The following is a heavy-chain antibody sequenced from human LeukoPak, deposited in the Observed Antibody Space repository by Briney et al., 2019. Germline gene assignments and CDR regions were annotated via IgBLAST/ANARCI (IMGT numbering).Heavy chain of an antibody. CDR1: GFIFSTYG. CDR2: ISGSGGAT. Sequence: GGSLRLSCAASGFIFSTYGMRWVRQAPGKGLEWVSSISGSGGATFYADSVKGRFTISRVNSKNTLYLQMNSLRAEDTAAYYCANAGPGYNSGSNYYYGMDVWGQGTTVTVSS. V-gene: IGHV3-23*01. J-gene: IGHJ6*02. D-gene: IGHD6-19*01. CDR3: ANAGPGYNSGSNYYYGMDV.